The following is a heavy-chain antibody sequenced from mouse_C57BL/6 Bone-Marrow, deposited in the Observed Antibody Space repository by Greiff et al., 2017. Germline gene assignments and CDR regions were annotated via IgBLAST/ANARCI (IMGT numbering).Heavy chain of an antibody. J-gene: IGHJ3*01. D-gene: IGHD3-2*02. Sequence: VQLQQSGAELAKPGASVKLSCKASGYTFTSYWMHWVKQRPGQGLEWIGHINPSSGYTKYNQKFKDKATLTADKSSSTAYMQLSSLTSEDSAVYFCARSKGVPGLFAYWGQGTLVTVSA. V-gene: IGHV1-7*01. CDR2: INPSSGYT. CDR3: ARSKGVPGLFAY. CDR1: GYTFTSYW.